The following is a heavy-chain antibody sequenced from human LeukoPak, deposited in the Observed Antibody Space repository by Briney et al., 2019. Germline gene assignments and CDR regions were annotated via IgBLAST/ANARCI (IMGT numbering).Heavy chain of an antibody. CDR1: GGSISNYY. J-gene: IGHJ6*03. Sequence: SETLSLTCNVSGGSISNYYWSWIRQPPGKGLEWIGYSSYSGGTNYNPSLKSRVTISVVTSKNQFSLMLSSVTAADTAVYFCARDSSPAALPYMDAWGKGTTVTVSS. CDR3: ARDSSPAALPYMDA. D-gene: IGHD2-2*01. V-gene: IGHV4-59*01. CDR2: SSYSGGT.